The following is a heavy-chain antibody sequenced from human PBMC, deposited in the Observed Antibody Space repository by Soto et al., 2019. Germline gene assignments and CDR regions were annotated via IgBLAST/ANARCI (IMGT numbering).Heavy chain of an antibody. D-gene: IGHD3-22*01. CDR3: ARSRYYYDSSGYHLTGAFDI. J-gene: IGHJ3*02. CDR1: GYTFTGYY. V-gene: IGHV1-2*04. Sequence: GASVKVSCKASGYTFTGYYMHWVRQAPGQGLEWMGWINPNSGGTNYAQKFQGWVTMTRDTSISTAYMELSRLRSDDTAVYYCARSRYYYDSSGYHLTGAFDIWGQGTMVTVSS. CDR2: INPNSGGT.